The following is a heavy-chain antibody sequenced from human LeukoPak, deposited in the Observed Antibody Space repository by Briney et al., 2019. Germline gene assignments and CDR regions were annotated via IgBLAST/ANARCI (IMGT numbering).Heavy chain of an antibody. D-gene: IGHD3-22*01. CDR1: GFTFSSYA. J-gene: IGHJ4*02. V-gene: IGHV3-23*01. CDR2: ISGSGGST. Sequence: GGSLRLSCAASGFTFSSYAMSWVRQAPGKGLEWVSAISGSGGSTYYADSVKGRFTISRDNSKNTLSLQMNSLRAEDTAIYYCTRSGYRHPYHFDSWGQGTLVTVSP. CDR3: TRSGYRHPYHFDS.